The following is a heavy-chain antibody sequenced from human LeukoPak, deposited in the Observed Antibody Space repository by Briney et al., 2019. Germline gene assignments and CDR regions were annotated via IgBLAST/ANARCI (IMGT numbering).Heavy chain of an antibody. CDR3: SRGVTDTN. J-gene: IGHJ4*02. Sequence: SETLSLTCAVYGVSFSGYYWSWIRQPPGKGLEWLGEINHSGSTNYNPSLKSRVTISLDTSKNQFSLKLTSLTAADTAVYYWSRGVTDTNWGQGTLVTVSS. CDR1: GVSFSGYY. D-gene: IGHD4-23*01. CDR2: INHSGST. V-gene: IGHV4-34*01.